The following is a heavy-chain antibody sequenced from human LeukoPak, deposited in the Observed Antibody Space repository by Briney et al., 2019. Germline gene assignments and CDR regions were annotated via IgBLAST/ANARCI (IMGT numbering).Heavy chain of an antibody. V-gene: IGHV4-31*03. CDR1: GGSISSGGYY. CDR3: ARGPNIGPPFGGYYYYYYGMDV. J-gene: IGHJ6*02. Sequence: SETLSLTCTVSGGSISSGGYYWSWIRQHPGKGLEWIGYIYYTGSTYYNPSLKSRVTISVDTSKNQFSLKLSSVTAADTAVYYCARGPNIGPPFGGYYYYYYGMDVWGQGTTVTVSS. CDR2: IYYTGST. D-gene: IGHD3-16*01.